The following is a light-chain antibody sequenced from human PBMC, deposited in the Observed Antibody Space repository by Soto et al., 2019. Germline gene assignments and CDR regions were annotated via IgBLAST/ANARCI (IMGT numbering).Light chain of an antibody. Sequence: EIVLTQSPGTLSLSPGERATLSCRASQSVSSSCLAWYQQKPVQAPRLLIYGASSRATGIPDRFSGSGSGTDFTLTISRLEPEDFAVYYCQQYGSSPQAFGQGTRLEI. J-gene: IGKJ5*01. CDR3: QQYGSSPQA. CDR2: GAS. CDR1: QSVSSSC. V-gene: IGKV3-20*01.